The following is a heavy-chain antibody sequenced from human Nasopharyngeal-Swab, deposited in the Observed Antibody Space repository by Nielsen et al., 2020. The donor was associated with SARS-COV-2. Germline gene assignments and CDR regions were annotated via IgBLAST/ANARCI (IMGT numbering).Heavy chain of an antibody. CDR2: TYYRSMWKN. J-gene: IGHJ6*03. CDR3: TRAFHGQDGSYLHMDV. D-gene: IGHD5-24*01. Sequence: SQTLSLTCAISGDSVSDHRATWNWIRQSPSRGLEWLGRTYYRSMWKNDYLVAVKSRITINPDTSKNQFSLHLNSVTPEDTAVYYCTRAFHGQDGSYLHMDVWGEGTTVTVSS. CDR1: GDSVSDHRAT. V-gene: IGHV6-1*01.